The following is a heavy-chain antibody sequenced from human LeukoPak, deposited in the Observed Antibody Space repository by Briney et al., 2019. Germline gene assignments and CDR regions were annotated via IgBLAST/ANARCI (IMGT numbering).Heavy chain of an antibody. J-gene: IGHJ4*02. D-gene: IGHD6-13*01. Sequence: PGGSLRLSCAASGFTFSSYAMSWVRQAPGKGLEWVSSIGGSGGSTYYADSVKGRFTISRDKSKNTLYLQMNSLRAEDTAVYYCAKVETAAAATLRGFDYWGQGTLVTVSS. CDR1: GFTFSSYA. V-gene: IGHV3-23*01. CDR3: AKVETAAAATLRGFDY. CDR2: IGGSGGST.